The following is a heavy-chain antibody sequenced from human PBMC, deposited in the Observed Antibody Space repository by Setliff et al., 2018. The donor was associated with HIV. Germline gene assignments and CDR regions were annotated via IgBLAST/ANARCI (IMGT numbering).Heavy chain of an antibody. J-gene: IGHJ3*02. CDR2: IYYSGST. D-gene: IGHD2-21*02. V-gene: IGHV4-59*01. CDR3: ARVKHIVVVTAIVGAFDI. Sequence: PSETLSLTCTVSGGSISSYYWSWIRQPPGKGLEWIGYIYYSGSTNYNPSLKSRVTISVDTSKNQFSLKLSSVTAADTAVYYCARVKHIVVVTAIVGAFDIWGQGTMGTVSS. CDR1: GGSISSYY.